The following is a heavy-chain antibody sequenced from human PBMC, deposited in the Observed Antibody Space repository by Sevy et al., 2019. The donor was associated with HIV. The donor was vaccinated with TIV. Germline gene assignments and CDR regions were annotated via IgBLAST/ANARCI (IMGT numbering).Heavy chain of an antibody. Sequence: SETLSLTCTVSGGSISNYYWNWIRQPPGKGLEWIGYICYSGSTNYNPSLKSRVTISVDTSRNQFSLKLRSMTAADTAVYYCARRGYDSSGYYNAFDIWGQGTMVTVSS. CDR1: GGSISNYY. CDR3: ARRGYDSSGYYNAFDI. CDR2: ICYSGST. V-gene: IGHV4-59*01. J-gene: IGHJ3*02. D-gene: IGHD3-22*01.